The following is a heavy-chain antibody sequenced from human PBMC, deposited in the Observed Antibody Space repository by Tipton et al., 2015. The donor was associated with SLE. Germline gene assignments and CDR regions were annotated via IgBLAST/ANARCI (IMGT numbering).Heavy chain of an antibody. CDR1: GFTFSDCY. Sequence: SLRLSCAASGFTFSDCYMTWVRQAPGKGLEWVSYISSSGSTIYYADSVKGRFTISRDNAKNSLYLQMNSLGAEDTAVYYCERAGNPPYYYYNMDVWGKGTTVPVSS. CDR2: ISSSGSTI. J-gene: IGHJ6*03. V-gene: IGHV3-11*01. CDR3: ERAGNPPYYYYNMDV. D-gene: IGHD4-23*01.